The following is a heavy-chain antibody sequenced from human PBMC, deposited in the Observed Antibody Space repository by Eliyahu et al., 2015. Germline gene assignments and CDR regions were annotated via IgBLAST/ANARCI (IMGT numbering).Heavy chain of an antibody. CDR1: GGSISSSSYY. CDR3: ARHFYYYGSGSYSTPDY. CDR2: IYYSGST. V-gene: IGHV4-39*01. D-gene: IGHD3-10*01. J-gene: IGHJ4*02. Sequence: QLQLQESGPGLVKPSETLSLTCTVSGGSISSSSYYWGWIRQPPGKGLEWIGSIYYSGSTYYNPSLKSRVTISVDTSKNQFSLKLSSVTAADTAVYYCARHFYYYGSGSYSTPDYWGQGTLVTVSS.